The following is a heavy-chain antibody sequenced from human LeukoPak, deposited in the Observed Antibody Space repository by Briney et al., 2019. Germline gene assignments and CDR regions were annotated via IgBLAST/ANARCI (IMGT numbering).Heavy chain of an antibody. V-gene: IGHV3-64*01. CDR1: GFSFSTYA. D-gene: IGHD3-10*01. J-gene: IGHJ4*02. Sequence: PGGSLRLSCAASGFSFSTYAMHWVRQAPGMRPEYVSAISSNGGSTFYASSVKDRFTISRDNSKNTLYLQMGSLRAEDMAVYYRVRVGGGSGSYSPPQYYFDYRGQGTLVTVSS. CDR3: VRVGGGSGSYSPPQYYFDY. CDR2: ISSNGGST.